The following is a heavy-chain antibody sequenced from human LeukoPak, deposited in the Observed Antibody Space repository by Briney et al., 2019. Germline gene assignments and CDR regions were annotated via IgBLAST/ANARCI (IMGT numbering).Heavy chain of an antibody. V-gene: IGHV3-23*01. J-gene: IGHJ4*02. CDR1: GFTFSSYA. Sequence: GESLKISCAASGFTFSSYAMNWVRQSPGKGLEWVSATGSNGVTYYADSVKGRFTISRDNSKNALYLQMNGLRADDTAVYYCGIRDTSDYYVFWGQGTLVTVSS. CDR3: GIRDTSDYYVF. D-gene: IGHD3-22*01. CDR2: TGSNGVT.